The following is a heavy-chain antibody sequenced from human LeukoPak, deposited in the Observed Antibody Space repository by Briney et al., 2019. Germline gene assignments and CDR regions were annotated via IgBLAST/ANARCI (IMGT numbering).Heavy chain of an antibody. V-gene: IGHV3-21*01. CDR3: ARASGVYDDFDI. Sequence: GGSLRLSCAASGFTFSSYSMHWVRQAPGKGLEWVSSISSSSSYIYYADSVKGRFTISRDNAKNSLYLQMNSLRAEDTAVYYCARASGVYDDFDIWGQGTMVTVSS. CDR1: GFTFSSYS. J-gene: IGHJ3*02. D-gene: IGHD5/OR15-5a*01. CDR2: ISSSSSYI.